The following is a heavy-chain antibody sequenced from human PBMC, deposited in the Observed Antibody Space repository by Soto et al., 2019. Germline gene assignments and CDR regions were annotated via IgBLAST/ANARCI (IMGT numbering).Heavy chain of an antibody. J-gene: IGHJ5*02. CDR1: GGSMTTYY. Sequence: QVQLQESGPGLVKPSETLSLTCSVSGGSMTTYYWGWIRQPPGKGLEWIGYINYSGNTKYNSSLKSRVTISVDTSKNQFSLKLTSVTAADTAVYYWARSYCRDGVRCNWFDPWGQGTLVTVSS. D-gene: IGHD2-15*01. V-gene: IGHV4-59*01. CDR2: INYSGNT. CDR3: ARSYCRDGVRCNWFDP.